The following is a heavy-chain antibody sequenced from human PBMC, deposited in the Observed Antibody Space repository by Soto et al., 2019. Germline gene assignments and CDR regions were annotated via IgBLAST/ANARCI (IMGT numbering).Heavy chain of an antibody. CDR2: IWYDGSNK. CDR3: ARDHVGYSSGWWYGMDV. J-gene: IGHJ6*02. Sequence: QVQLVESGGGVVQPGRSLRLSCAASGFTFNSYGMHWVRQAPGKGLEWVAVIWYDGSNKYYADSVKGRFTISRDNSKNTLYLQMNSLRAEDTAVYYCARDHVGYSSGWWYGMDVWGQGTTVTVSS. D-gene: IGHD6-19*01. V-gene: IGHV3-33*01. CDR1: GFTFNSYG.